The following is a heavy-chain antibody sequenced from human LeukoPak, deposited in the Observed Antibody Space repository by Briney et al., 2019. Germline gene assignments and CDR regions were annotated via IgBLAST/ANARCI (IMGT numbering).Heavy chain of an antibody. V-gene: IGHV4-4*07. D-gene: IGHD1-26*01. CDR3: ARENSGSYREFDY. J-gene: IGHJ4*02. CDR2: IYTSGST. CDR1: GGSIISYY. Sequence: SETLSLTCTVSGGSIISYYWSWIRQPAGKGLEWIGRIYTSGSTNYNASLKSRVSMSVDTSKNQFSLKLSSVTAADTAVFYCARENSGSYREFDYWGQGTLVTVSS.